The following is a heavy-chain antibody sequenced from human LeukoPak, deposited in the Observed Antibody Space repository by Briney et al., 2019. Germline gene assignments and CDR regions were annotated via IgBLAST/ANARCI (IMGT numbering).Heavy chain of an antibody. CDR1: GGSISSYY. CDR2: IYTSGST. J-gene: IGHJ5*02. D-gene: IGHD6-13*01. Sequence: SETLSLTCTVSGGSISSYYWSWIRQPAGKGLEWIGRIYTSGSTNYNPSLKSRVTISVDTSKNQFSLKLSSVTAADTAVYYCAREGEGIAAAGTGSWFDPWGQGTLVTVSS. CDR3: AREGEGIAAAGTGSWFDP. V-gene: IGHV4-4*07.